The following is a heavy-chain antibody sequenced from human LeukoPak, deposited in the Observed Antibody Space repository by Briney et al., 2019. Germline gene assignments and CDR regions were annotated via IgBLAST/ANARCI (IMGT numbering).Heavy chain of an antibody. CDR3: ARDPGDFALD. J-gene: IGHJ4*02. Sequence: GGSLRLSCAASGFTFSSYSMNWVPQAPGKGLEWVSSISSSSYIYYADPVKGRFTISRDNAKNSLYPQMNSLRGEDAAVYYCARDPGDFALDWGQGTLVTVSS. D-gene: IGHD7-27*01. CDR1: GFTFSSYS. V-gene: IGHV3-21*01. CDR2: ISSSSYI.